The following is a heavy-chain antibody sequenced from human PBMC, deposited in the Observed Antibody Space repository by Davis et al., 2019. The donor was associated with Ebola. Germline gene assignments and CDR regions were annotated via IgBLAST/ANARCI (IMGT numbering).Heavy chain of an antibody. J-gene: IGHJ3*02. CDR1: GFTFSTYS. Sequence: PGGSLRLSCAASGFTFSTYSINWVRQAPGKGLEWVSSISSTSYYIYYADSLKGRFTISRDNAKNSLYLQMNSLRAEDTAVYYCARGGYYDSSGYSHAAFDIWGQGTMVTVSS. V-gene: IGHV3-21*01. CDR3: ARGGYYDSSGYSHAAFDI. CDR2: ISSTSYYI. D-gene: IGHD3-22*01.